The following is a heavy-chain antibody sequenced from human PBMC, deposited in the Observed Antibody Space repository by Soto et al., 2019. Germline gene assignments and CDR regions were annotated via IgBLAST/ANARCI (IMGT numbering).Heavy chain of an antibody. CDR1: GGSISSGDYY. D-gene: IGHD4-4*01. Sequence: PSETLSLTCTVSGGSISSGDYYWSWIRQPPGKGLEWIGYIYYSGSTYYNPSLKSRVTISVDTSKNQFSLKLSSVTAADTAVYYCARERDYSKKNWFDPWGQGTLVTVSS. J-gene: IGHJ5*02. CDR2: IYYSGST. CDR3: ARERDYSKKNWFDP. V-gene: IGHV4-30-4*01.